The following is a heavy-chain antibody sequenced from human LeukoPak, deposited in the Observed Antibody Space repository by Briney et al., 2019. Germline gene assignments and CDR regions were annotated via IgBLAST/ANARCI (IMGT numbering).Heavy chain of an antibody. J-gene: IGHJ4*02. D-gene: IGHD1-14*01. V-gene: IGHV4-59*01. CDR2: IYYSGST. Sequence: PSETLSLTCTVSGGSISSYYWSWIRQPPGKGLEWIGYIYYSGSTNYNPSLKSRVTISVDTSKNQFSLKLSSVTAADTAVYYCARVEPILYYFDYWGQGTLVTVSS. CDR1: GGSISSYY. CDR3: ARVEPILYYFDY.